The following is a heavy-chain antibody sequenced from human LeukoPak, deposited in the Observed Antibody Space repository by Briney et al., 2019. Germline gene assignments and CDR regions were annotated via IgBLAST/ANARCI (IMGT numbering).Heavy chain of an antibody. Sequence: GASVKVSCKVSGYTLTELSMHWVRQAPGKGLEWMGGFDPEDGETIYAQKFQGRVTMTEDTSTDTAYMELSSLRSEDTAVYYCARDRWSSSSSEGALDIWGQGTMVTVSS. CDR3: ARDRWSSSSSEGALDI. J-gene: IGHJ3*02. CDR1: GYTLTELS. D-gene: IGHD6-6*01. V-gene: IGHV1-24*01. CDR2: FDPEDGET.